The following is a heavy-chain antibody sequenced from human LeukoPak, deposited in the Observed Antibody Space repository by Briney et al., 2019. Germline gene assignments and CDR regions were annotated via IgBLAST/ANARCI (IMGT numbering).Heavy chain of an antibody. CDR1: GFTFSSYG. J-gene: IGHJ1*01. CDR3: AEDCCDGYSSDSGYFQH. Sequence: GGSLRLSCAASGFTFSSYGMHWVRQAPGKGLEWVAVISHDGSLKYYADSVKGRFTISRDNSKNTLYMQTNSLRAEDTAVYYCAEDCCDGYSSDSGYFQHWGQGTLVAVSS. V-gene: IGHV3-30*18. D-gene: IGHD6-19*01. CDR2: ISHDGSLK.